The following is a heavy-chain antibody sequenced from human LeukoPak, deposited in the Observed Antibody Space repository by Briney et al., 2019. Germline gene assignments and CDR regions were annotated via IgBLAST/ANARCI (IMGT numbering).Heavy chain of an antibody. V-gene: IGHV4-38-2*02. J-gene: IGHJ4*02. CDR1: GYSISSGYY. Sequence: SETLSLTCAVSGYSISSGYYWGWIRQPPGKGLEWIGSIYHSGSTYYNPSLKSRVTISVDTSKNQFSLKLSSVTAADAAVYYCARDRDGDSSFDYWVQRTLVTVSS. CDR3: ARDRDGDSSFDY. CDR2: IYHSGST. D-gene: IGHD4-17*01.